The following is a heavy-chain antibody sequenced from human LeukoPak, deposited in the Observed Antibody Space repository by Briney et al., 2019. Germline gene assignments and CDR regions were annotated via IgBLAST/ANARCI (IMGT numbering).Heavy chain of an antibody. V-gene: IGHV1-18*01. CDR1: GGTFSSYA. Sequence: ASVKVSCKASGGTFSSYAISWVRQAPGQGLEWMGWISAYNGNTNYAQKLQGRVTMTTDTSTSTAYMELRSLRSDDTAVYYCARDDGDYGLVYWGQGTLVTVSS. D-gene: IGHD4-17*01. J-gene: IGHJ4*02. CDR2: ISAYNGNT. CDR3: ARDDGDYGLVY.